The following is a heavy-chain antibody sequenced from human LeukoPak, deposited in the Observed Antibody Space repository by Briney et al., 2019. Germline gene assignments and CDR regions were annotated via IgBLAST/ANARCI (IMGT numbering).Heavy chain of an antibody. J-gene: IGHJ4*02. CDR1: GYSISGGYY. Sequence: SETLSLTCSVSGYSISGGYYWDWIRQPPGKGLEWIASIYHSGKSYYNPSLESRVTISVDTSKNQFSLRLSSVTAADTAVYYCARVKVRGMAPFDYWGQGTLVTVSS. CDR3: ARVKVRGMAPFDY. CDR2: IYHSGKS. V-gene: IGHV4-38-2*02. D-gene: IGHD3-10*01.